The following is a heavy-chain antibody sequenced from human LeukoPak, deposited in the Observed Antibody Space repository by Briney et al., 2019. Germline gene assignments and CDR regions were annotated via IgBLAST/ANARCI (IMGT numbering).Heavy chain of an antibody. CDR1: GFTFSSYA. D-gene: IGHD5-24*01. Sequence: PRGSLRLSCAASGFTFSSYAMHWVRQAPGKGLEWVAVISYDGSNKYYADSVKGRFTISRDNSKNTLYLQMNSLRAEDTAVYYCARVEVATHDYWGQGTLVTVSS. CDR3: ARVEVATHDY. CDR2: ISYDGSNK. V-gene: IGHV3-30-3*01. J-gene: IGHJ4*02.